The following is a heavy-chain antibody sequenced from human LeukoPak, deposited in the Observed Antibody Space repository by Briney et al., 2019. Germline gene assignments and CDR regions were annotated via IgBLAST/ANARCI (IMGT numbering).Heavy chain of an antibody. CDR3: ARDGRYIVVVPNNWFDP. CDR1: GYTFTGYY. Sequence: ASVKVSCKASGYTFTGYYMHWVRQAPRQGLEWMGWINPNSGGTNYAQKFQGRVTMTRDTSISTAYMELSRLRSDDTAVYYCARDGRYIVVVPNNWFDPWGQGTLVTVSS. V-gene: IGHV1-2*02. D-gene: IGHD2-2*01. CDR2: INPNSGGT. J-gene: IGHJ5*02.